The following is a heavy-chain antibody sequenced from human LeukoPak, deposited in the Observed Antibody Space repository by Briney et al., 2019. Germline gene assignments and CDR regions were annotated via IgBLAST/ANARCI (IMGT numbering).Heavy chain of an antibody. CDR2: ICHTGNI. CDR3: ARGGGNYGGNSVDY. CDR1: GGSINSYY. V-gene: IGHV4-59*08. J-gene: IGHJ4*02. D-gene: IGHD4-23*01. Sequence: SETLSLTCTVSGGSINSYYWSWIRQPPGKGLEWIGYICHTGNIKYNPSLNSRVTISVDTSKNQFSLKLSSVTAADTAVYYCARGGGNYGGNSVDYWGQGTLVTVSS.